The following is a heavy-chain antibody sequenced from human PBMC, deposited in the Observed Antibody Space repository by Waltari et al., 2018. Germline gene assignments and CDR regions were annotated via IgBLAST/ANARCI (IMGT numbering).Heavy chain of an antibody. CDR3: AKDSVVAATRGCDD. J-gene: IGHJ4*02. CDR1: GFTFSSYG. CDR2: ISYDGSNK. D-gene: IGHD2-15*01. V-gene: IGHV3-30*18. Sequence: QVQLVESGGGVVQPGRSLRLSCAASGFTFSSYGMHWVRQAPGKGLEWVAVISYDGSNKYYADSVKGRFTISRDNSKNTLYLQMNSLRAEDTAVYYCAKDSVVAATRGCDDWGQGTLVTVSS.